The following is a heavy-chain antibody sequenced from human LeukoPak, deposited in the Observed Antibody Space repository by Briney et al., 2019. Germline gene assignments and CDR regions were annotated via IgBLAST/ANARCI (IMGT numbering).Heavy chain of an antibody. J-gene: IGHJ5*02. CDR3: ASGGYCGDTSCYPNYFDP. CDR2: IYYSGSTNY. Sequence: SSETLSLTCTVSGGSIRNYFWSWIRQPPGKGLEWIGYIYYSGSTNYNYNPSLKSRVSISVDTSKSQFSLKLSSVTAADTAVYYCASGGYCGDTSCYPNYFDPWGQGTLVTVSS. CDR1: GGSIRNYF. D-gene: IGHD2-2*01. V-gene: IGHV4-59*01.